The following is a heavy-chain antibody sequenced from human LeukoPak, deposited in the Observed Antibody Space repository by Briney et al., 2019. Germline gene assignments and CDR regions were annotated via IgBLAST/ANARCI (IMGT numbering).Heavy chain of an antibody. CDR1: GFAFSDYW. V-gene: IGHV3-7*01. CDR2: MKEDGTEK. CDR3: ARDRGYSSFDY. D-gene: IGHD4-23*01. Sequence: GGSLRLSCVASGFAFSDYWMSWVRQAPGEGLEWVANMKEDGTEKYFEDSVKGRFTISRDNAKNSLYLQMNSLTVDDTAVYYCARDRGYSSFDYWGQGTLVTVSS. J-gene: IGHJ4*02.